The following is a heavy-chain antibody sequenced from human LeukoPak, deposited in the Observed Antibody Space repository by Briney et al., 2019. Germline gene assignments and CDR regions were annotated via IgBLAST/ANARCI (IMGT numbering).Heavy chain of an antibody. D-gene: IGHD2-15*01. CDR3: AKDLMLQGYCIGGSCSPFRGAFDI. Sequence: GGSLRLSCAASGFTFSYYYMSWIRQAPGKGLEGGLDISGNGSIIYYADSVKGRFTISRDNAKNSLYLQMNSLRDEDTAVYYCAKDLMLQGYCIGGSCSPFRGAFDIWGQGTMATVSS. J-gene: IGHJ3*02. V-gene: IGHV3-11*04. CDR1: GFTFSYYY. CDR2: ISGNGSII.